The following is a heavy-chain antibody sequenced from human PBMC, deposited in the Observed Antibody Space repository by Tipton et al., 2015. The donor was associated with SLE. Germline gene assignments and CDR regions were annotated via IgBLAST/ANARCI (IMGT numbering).Heavy chain of an antibody. CDR3: ARLEGVTGYMDV. Sequence: TLSLTCTVSVGSISSSSYYWGWIRQPPGKGLEWLGSIYYSGSTYYNPSLKSRVTISVDTSKNQFSLKLSSVTAADTAVYYCARLEGVTGYMDVWGKGTTVTVSS. V-gene: IGHV4-39*07. CDR1: VGSISSSSYY. CDR2: IYYSGST. D-gene: IGHD3-10*01. J-gene: IGHJ6*03.